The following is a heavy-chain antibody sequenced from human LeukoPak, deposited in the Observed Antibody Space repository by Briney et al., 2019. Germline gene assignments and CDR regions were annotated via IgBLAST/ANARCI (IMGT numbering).Heavy chain of an antibody. V-gene: IGHV4/OR15-8*01. Sequence: SETLSLTCAVSGDSITSHSWWTWVRQPPGKGLEWVGEIYHGGSANYNPSLKSRVAMSIDKSKKQFSPKVNSVTAADTAVYYCARRAPQNYYDWGQGTLVTVSS. CDR2: IYHGGSA. J-gene: IGHJ4*02. CDR1: GDSITSHSW. CDR3: ARRAPQNYYD. D-gene: IGHD3-22*01.